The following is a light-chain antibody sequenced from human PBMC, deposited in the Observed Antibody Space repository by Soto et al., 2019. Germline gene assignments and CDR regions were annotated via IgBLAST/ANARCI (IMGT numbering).Light chain of an antibody. V-gene: IGKV3-15*01. CDR3: QQYNNWRS. Sequence: EIVLTQSPATLSLSPGERATLSCRASQSVSSYLAWYQQKPGQAPRLLIYGASTRATGIPARFSGSGSGTEFTLTISSLQSEDFAVYYCQQYNNWRSFGQGTRLEIK. J-gene: IGKJ5*01. CDR2: GAS. CDR1: QSVSSY.